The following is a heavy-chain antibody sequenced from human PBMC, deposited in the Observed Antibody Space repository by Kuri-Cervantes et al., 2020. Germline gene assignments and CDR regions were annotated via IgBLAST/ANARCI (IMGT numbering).Heavy chain of an antibody. CDR2: IIPILGIA. V-gene: IGHV1-69*04. CDR1: GYTFTSYD. CDR3: ARSAPQYCSSTSCYFWFDP. D-gene: IGHD2-2*01. Sequence: SVKVSCKASGYTFTSYDINWVRQAPGQGLEWMGRIIPILGIANYAQKFQGRVTITADKSTSTAYMELSSLRSEDTAVYYCARSAPQYCSSTSCYFWFDPWGQGTLVTVSS. J-gene: IGHJ5*02.